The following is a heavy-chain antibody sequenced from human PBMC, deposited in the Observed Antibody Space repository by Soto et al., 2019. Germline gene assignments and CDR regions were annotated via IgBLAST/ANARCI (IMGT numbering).Heavy chain of an antibody. CDR1: GGSISNSNW. Sequence: QVQLQESGPGLVKPSGTLSLTCGVFGGSISNSNWWTWVRQPPGKGLEWIGEIYHSGSTNYNSSLMSRVTISLDKVNNQFSLKRTSVTAADTAVYYCAHRPIVGAAIWGQGTLVTVSS. CDR2: IYHSGST. D-gene: IGHD1-26*01. CDR3: AHRPIVGAAI. V-gene: IGHV4-4*02. J-gene: IGHJ4*02.